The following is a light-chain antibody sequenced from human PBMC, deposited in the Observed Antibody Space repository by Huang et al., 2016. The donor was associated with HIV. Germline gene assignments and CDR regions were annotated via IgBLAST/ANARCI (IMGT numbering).Light chain of an antibody. CDR3: QQYNNWPLT. V-gene: IGKV3-15*01. CDR1: QSVSNN. Sequence: EILMTQSPATLSVSPGERATLSCRARQSVSNNLAWFQQTPGQAPRLLIYDASTGVTVIPARFSGSGSGTEFTLTISSLQSEDFAVYYCQQYNNWPLTFGGGTKVEIK. J-gene: IGKJ4*01. CDR2: DAS.